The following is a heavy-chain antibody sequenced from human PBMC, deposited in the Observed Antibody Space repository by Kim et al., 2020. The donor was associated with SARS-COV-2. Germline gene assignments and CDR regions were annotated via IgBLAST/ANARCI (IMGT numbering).Heavy chain of an antibody. J-gene: IGHJ4*02. V-gene: IGHV3-30*18. CDR3: AKDTMGYYDSSGYFDY. D-gene: IGHD3-22*01. CDR2: ISYDGSNK. CDR1: GFTFSSYG. Sequence: GGSLRLSCAASGFTFSSYGMHWVRQAPGKGLEWVAVISYDGSNKYYADSVKGRFTISRDNSKNTLYLQMNSLRAEDTAVYYCAKDTMGYYDSSGYFDYWGQVTLVTVSS.